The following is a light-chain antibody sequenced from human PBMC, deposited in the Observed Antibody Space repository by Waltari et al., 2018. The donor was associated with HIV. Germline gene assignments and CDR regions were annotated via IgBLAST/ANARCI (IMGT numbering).Light chain of an antibody. J-gene: IGLJ1*01. Sequence: QSVLTQPPSASVTPGQRVTISCSGSSSNIGSNSVYWYQQLPGTAPKLLIYRNNQRPSGVPDRFSGSKSGTSASLAISGLRSEDEADYYCAAWDDSLSAFYVFGTGTKVTVL. V-gene: IGLV1-47*01. CDR2: RNN. CDR3: AAWDDSLSAFYV. CDR1: SSNIGSNS.